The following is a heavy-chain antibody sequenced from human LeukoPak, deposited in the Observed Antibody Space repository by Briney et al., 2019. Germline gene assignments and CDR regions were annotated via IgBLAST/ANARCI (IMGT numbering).Heavy chain of an antibody. CDR2: IRNKGNSYAT. CDR3: TSRSSTFGGVIDLDY. J-gene: IGHJ4*02. Sequence: GGSLRLSCAASGFTFSGSTIHWVRQTSGKGLEWVGRIRNKGNSYATAYAASVKGRFAISRDDSKNTAYLQMNSLKTEDTAVYYCTSRSSTFGGVIDLDYWGQGTLVTVSS. CDR1: GFTFSGST. V-gene: IGHV3-73*01. D-gene: IGHD3-16*02.